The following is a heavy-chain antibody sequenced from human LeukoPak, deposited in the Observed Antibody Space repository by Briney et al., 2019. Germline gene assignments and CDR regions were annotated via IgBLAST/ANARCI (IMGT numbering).Heavy chain of an antibody. D-gene: IGHD6-6*01. Sequence: SVKVSCKASGGTFSSYAISWVRQAPGQGLEWMGGIIPIFGTANYAQKFQGRVTITADKSTSTAYMELSSLRSEDTAVYYCASEVSGDAFDIWGQGTMVTVSS. V-gene: IGHV1-69*06. CDR2: IIPIFGTA. J-gene: IGHJ3*02. CDR3: ASEVSGDAFDI. CDR1: GGTFSSYA.